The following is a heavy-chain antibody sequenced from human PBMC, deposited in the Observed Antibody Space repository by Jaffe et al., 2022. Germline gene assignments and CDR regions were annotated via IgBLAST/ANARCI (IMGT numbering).Heavy chain of an antibody. V-gene: IGHV4-38-2*01. CDR3: ASTGSGSYYSDY. Sequence: QVQLQESGPGLVKPSETLSLTCAVSGYSISSGYYWGWIRQPPGKGLEWIGSIYHSGSTYYNPSLKSRVTISVDTSKNQFSLKLSSVTAADTAVYYCASTGSGSYYSDYWGQGTLVTVSS. J-gene: IGHJ4*02. CDR1: GYSISSGYY. CDR2: IYHSGST. D-gene: IGHD3-10*01.